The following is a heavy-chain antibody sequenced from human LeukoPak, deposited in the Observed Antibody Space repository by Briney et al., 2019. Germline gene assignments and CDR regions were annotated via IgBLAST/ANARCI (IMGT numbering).Heavy chain of an antibody. CDR2: TSAYNGNT. J-gene: IGHJ5*02. CDR1: GYTFTSYG. Sequence: ASVKVSCKASGYTFTSYGISWVRQAPGQGLEWMGWTSAYNGNTNYAQKLQGRVTMTTDTSTSTAYMELRSLRSDDTAVYYCARGTDYDFWSGYLQKTCWFDPWGQGTLVTVSS. V-gene: IGHV1-18*01. D-gene: IGHD3-3*01. CDR3: ARGTDYDFWSGYLQKTCWFDP.